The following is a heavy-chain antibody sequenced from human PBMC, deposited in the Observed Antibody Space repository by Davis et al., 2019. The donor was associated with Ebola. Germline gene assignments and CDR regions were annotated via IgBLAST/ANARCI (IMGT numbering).Heavy chain of an antibody. CDR1: GGTFSSYA. D-gene: IGHD3-10*01. J-gene: IGHJ4*02. Sequence: SVKVSCKASGGTFSSYAISWVRQAPGQGLEWMGGIIPIFGTANYAQKLQGRVTMTTDTSTSTAYMELRSLRSDDTAVYYCAGDRMVRGVNPYYFDYWGQGTLVTVSS. CDR2: IIPIFGTA. CDR3: AGDRMVRGVNPYYFDY. V-gene: IGHV1-69*05.